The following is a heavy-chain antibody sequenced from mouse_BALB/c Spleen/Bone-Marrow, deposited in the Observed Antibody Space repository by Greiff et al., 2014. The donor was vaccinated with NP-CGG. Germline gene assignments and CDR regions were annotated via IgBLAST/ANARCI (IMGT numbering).Heavy chain of an antibody. Sequence: LQQPGSELVRPGASVKLSCKASGYTFTSYWMHWVKQRPGQGLEWLGNIYPGTGSINYDEKFKSKATLTVDTSSSTAYKQLSSLTSEDSAVYYCTRSGYVMDYWGQGTSVTVSS. CDR2: IYPGTGSI. CDR3: TRSGYVMDY. J-gene: IGHJ4*01. CDR1: GYTFTSYW. D-gene: IGHD3-1*01. V-gene: IGHV1S22*01.